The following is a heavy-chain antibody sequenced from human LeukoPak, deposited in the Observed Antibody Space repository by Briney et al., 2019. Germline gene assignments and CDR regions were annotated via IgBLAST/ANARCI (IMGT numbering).Heavy chain of an antibody. CDR1: GFTFNNYG. Sequence: PGGSLRLSCTGSGFTFNNYGIHWVRQAPGKGLEWVAFIRYGGSNEYYADSVKGRFIISRDNSKNTLYLQMNSLRAEDTAVYYCARAPATVIHTFDYWGQGTLVTVSS. CDR2: IRYGGSNE. J-gene: IGHJ4*02. V-gene: IGHV3-30*02. CDR3: ARAPATVIHTFDY. D-gene: IGHD4-17*01.